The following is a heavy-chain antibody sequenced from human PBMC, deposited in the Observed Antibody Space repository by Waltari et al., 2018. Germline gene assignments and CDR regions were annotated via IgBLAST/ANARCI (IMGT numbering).Heavy chain of an antibody. CDR2: IYHSGST. J-gene: IGHJ3*02. CDR3: AKENDFGAFDI. D-gene: IGHD3-3*01. V-gene: IGHV4-38-2*02. Sequence: QVQLQESGPGLVKPSETLSLTCAVSGYSISSGYYWGWIRQPPGKGLEWIGSIYHSGSTYYNPSLKSRVTISVDTSKNQFSLKLSSVTAADTAVYYCAKENDFGAFDIWGQGTMVTVSS. CDR1: GYSISSGYY.